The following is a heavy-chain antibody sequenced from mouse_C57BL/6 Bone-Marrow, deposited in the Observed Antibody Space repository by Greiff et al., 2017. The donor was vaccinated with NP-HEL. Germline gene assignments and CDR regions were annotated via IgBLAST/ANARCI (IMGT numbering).Heavy chain of an antibody. J-gene: IGHJ4*01. V-gene: IGHV1-81*01. Sequence: VQVVESGAELARPGASVKLSCKASGYTFTSYGISWVKQRTGQGLEWIGEIYPRSGNTYYNEKFKGKATLTADKSSSTAYMELRSLTSEDSAVYFCARWRYYYGSNYYAMDYWGQGTSVTVSS. CDR1: GYTFTSYG. CDR2: IYPRSGNT. CDR3: ARWRYYYGSNYYAMDY. D-gene: IGHD1-1*01.